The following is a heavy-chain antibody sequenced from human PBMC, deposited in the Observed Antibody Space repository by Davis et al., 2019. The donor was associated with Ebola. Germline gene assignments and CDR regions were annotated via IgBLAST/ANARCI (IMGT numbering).Heavy chain of an antibody. Sequence: MPSETLSLTCTVSGGSVSSGSYYWSWIRQPPGKGLEWIGYIYYSGSTYYNPSLKSRVTISVDTSKNQFSLKLSSVTAADTAVYYCARAVKVVAARYYYYYGMDVWGQGTTVTVSS. CDR1: GGSVSSGSYY. D-gene: IGHD2-15*01. V-gene: IGHV4-61*01. CDR2: IYYSGST. CDR3: ARAVKVVAARYYYYYGMDV. J-gene: IGHJ6*02.